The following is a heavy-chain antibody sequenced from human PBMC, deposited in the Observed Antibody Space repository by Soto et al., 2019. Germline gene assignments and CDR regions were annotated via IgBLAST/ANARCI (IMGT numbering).Heavy chain of an antibody. V-gene: IGHV3-23*01. CDR3: VILADGKFDL. CDR2: ISDTSHRI. Sequence: EVLLLGSGGGLVQPGGSLRLSCSASGFNFGSNSMAWVRQAPGKGLEYVASISDTSHRIFHADPLKGRFTISRDNSRNRLYLEMKSLRAEHTALSYCVILADGKFDLWGQGTLVIVSS. D-gene: IGHD6-19*01. CDR1: GFNFGSNS. J-gene: IGHJ5*02.